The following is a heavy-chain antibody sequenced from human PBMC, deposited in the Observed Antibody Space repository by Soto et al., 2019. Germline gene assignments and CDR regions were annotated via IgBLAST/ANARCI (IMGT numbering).Heavy chain of an antibody. Sequence: VQLLESGGGLVQPGGSLTLSCAASGFTFGSYTMNWVRQAPGKGLEWVAVVWFDGSYKYYADSVKGRFTISRDNSKNTLYLHMNSLRAEDTALYYCANDFRRDNGYDFDYWGQGTLVTVSS. V-gene: IGHV3-33*06. D-gene: IGHD5-12*01. CDR2: VWFDGSYK. CDR3: ANDFRRDNGYDFDY. J-gene: IGHJ4*02. CDR1: GFTFGSYT.